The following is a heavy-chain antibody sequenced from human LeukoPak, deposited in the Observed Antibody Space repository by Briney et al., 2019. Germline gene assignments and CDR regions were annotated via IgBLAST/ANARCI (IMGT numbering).Heavy chain of an antibody. V-gene: IGHV4-39*07. CDR1: GGSISSSSYY. D-gene: IGHD6-13*01. CDR3: ARDSTAGYSSSWYYFDY. CDR2: TYYSGST. J-gene: IGHJ4*02. Sequence: SETLSLTCTVSGGSISSSSYYWGWIRQPPGKGLEWIGSTYYSGSTYYNPSLKSRATISVDTSKNQFSLKLSSVSAADTAVYYCARDSTAGYSSSWYYFDYWGQGTLVTVSS.